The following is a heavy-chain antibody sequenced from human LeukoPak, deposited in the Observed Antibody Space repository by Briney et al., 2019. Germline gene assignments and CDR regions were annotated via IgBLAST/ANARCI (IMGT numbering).Heavy chain of an antibody. D-gene: IGHD3-3*01. CDR1: GYTFTSYA. CDR2: INTNTGNP. Sequence: GASVKVSCKASGYTFTSYAMNWVRQAPGQGLEWMGWINTNTGNPTYAQGFTGRFVFSLDTSVSTAYLQISSLKAEDTAVYYCARGDYDFWSGYRYYYYMDVWGKGTTVTVSS. CDR3: ARGDYDFWSGYRYYYYMDV. V-gene: IGHV7-4-1*02. J-gene: IGHJ6*03.